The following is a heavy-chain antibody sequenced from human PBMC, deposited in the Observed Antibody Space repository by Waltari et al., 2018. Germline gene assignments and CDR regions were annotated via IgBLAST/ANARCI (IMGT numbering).Heavy chain of an antibody. D-gene: IGHD6-6*01. CDR3: ARVGGSSHYFDY. V-gene: IGHV1-2*02. J-gene: IGHJ4*02. CDR1: GYTFTGYY. CDR2: INPNSCGT. Sequence: QVQLVQSGAEVKKPGASVKVSCKASGYTFTGYYMHWVRQAPEQGLEWMGWINPNSCGTNYAQKLQGRVTMTRDTSISTAYMELSRLRSDDTAVYYCARVGGSSHYFDYWGQGTLVTVSS.